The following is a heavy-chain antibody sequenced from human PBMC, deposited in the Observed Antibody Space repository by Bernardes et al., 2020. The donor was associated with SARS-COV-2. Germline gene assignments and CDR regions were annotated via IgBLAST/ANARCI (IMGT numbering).Heavy chain of an antibody. J-gene: IGHJ3*01. CDR1: GYSFTSHW. Sequence: GGSLKISCHDSGYSFTSHWIAWVRQMPGQGLEWMGMNYPDDSETRFSPSFQGRFTISADKSINTAYLQWTSLKASDTAMYYCATHSNSSERGAFDLWGQGTLVTVSS. V-gene: IGHV5-51*01. CDR2: NYPDDSET. CDR3: ATHSNSSERGAFDL. D-gene: IGHD6-6*01.